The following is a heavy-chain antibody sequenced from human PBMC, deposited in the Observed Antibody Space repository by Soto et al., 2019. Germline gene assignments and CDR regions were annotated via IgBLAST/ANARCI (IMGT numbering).Heavy chain of an antibody. V-gene: IGHV4-31*03. J-gene: IGHJ3*02. Sequence: TLSLTCRVSGGAISSGGYYWSWIRQLPGKDLEWIGYIYHSVNTYYNSSLKSRLTLSVDPSKNQFSLKLTSGTAAETAVYYCASGGIIRSDAFDIWGQGTMVTVSS. D-gene: IGHD3-10*01. CDR2: IYHSVNT. CDR3: ASGGIIRSDAFDI. CDR1: GGAISSGGYY.